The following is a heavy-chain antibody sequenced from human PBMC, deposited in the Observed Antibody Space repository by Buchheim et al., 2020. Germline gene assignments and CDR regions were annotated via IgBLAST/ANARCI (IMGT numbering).Heavy chain of an antibody. CDR1: GGSISSYY. CDR2: IYYSGST. J-gene: IGHJ5*02. CDR3: ARVARVVGVKWFDP. V-gene: IGHV4-59*01. D-gene: IGHD1-26*01. Sequence: QVQLQESGPGLVKPSETLSLTCTVSGGSISSYYWSWIRQPPGKGLEWIGYIYYSGSTNYNPSLKSRVTISVDTSKNQFPLKLSSVTAADEAVYYCARVARVVGVKWFDPWGQGTL.